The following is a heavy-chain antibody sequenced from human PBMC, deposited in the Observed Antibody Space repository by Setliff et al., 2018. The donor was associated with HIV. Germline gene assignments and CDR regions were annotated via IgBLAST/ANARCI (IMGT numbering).Heavy chain of an antibody. Sequence: ASVKVSCKASGYTFTSYAMHWVRQAPGQRLEWMGWINAGNGNTKYSQKFQGRVTITRDTSASTAYMELSSLRSGDTAVYYCATFFLNTMTSCPACPDAFDIWGQGTMVTVSS. D-gene: IGHD3-22*01. CDR3: ATFFLNTMTSCPACPDAFDI. V-gene: IGHV1-3*01. CDR2: INAGNGNT. J-gene: IGHJ3*02. CDR1: GYTFTSYA.